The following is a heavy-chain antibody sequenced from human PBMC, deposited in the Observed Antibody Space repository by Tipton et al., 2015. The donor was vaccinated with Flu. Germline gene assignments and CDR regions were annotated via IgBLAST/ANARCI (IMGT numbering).Heavy chain of an antibody. J-gene: IGHJ2*01. CDR3: AKDQHSSSWYGGWYFDL. CDR2: ISYDGSNK. CDR1: GFIFSNYG. V-gene: IGHV3-30*18. D-gene: IGHD6-13*01. Sequence: CAASGFIFSNYGMHWVRQAPGKGLEWVAVISYDGSNKYYADSVKGRFTISRDNSKNTLYLQMNSLRAEDTAVYYCAKDQHSSSWYGGWYFDLWGRGTLVTVSS.